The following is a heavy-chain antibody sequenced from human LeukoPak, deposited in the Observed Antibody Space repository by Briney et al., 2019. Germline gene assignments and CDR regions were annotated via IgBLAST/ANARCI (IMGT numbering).Heavy chain of an antibody. Sequence: PGRSLRLSCAASGFTFSSYGMHWVRQAPGKGLEWVAVISYDGSNKYYADSVKGRFTIFRDNSKNTVSLQMNSLRAEDTAVYYCAKVHKGGYGYYFDYWGQGTLVTVSS. D-gene: IGHD3-16*02. J-gene: IGHJ4*02. V-gene: IGHV3-30*18. CDR2: ISYDGSNK. CDR1: GFTFSSYG. CDR3: AKVHKGGYGYYFDY.